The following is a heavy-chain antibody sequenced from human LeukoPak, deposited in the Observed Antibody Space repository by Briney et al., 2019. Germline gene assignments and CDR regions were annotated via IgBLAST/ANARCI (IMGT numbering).Heavy chain of an antibody. V-gene: IGHV3-48*03. CDR3: ARDLIGFGELLYGPDAFDI. D-gene: IGHD3-10*01. CDR1: GFTFSSYE. Sequence: PGGSLRLSCAASGFTFSSYEMNWVRQAPGKGLEWVSYISSSGSTIYYADSVKGRFTISGDNAKNSLYLQMNSLRAEDTAVYYCARDLIGFGELLYGPDAFDIWGQGTMVTVSS. CDR2: ISSSGSTI. J-gene: IGHJ3*02.